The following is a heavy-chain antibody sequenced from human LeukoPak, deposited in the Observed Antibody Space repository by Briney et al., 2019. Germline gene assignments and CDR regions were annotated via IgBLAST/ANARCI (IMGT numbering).Heavy chain of an antibody. CDR2: ISSSSSTI. CDR3: ARDSIVGASTDFDY. D-gene: IGHD1-26*01. V-gene: IGHV3-48*02. J-gene: IGHJ4*02. CDR1: GFTFSTYS. Sequence: PGGSLRLSCAASGFTFSTYSMNWVRHAPGKGLEWVSYISSSSSTIYYADSLKGRFTISRDNAKNSLYLQMNSLRDEDTAVYYCARDSIVGASTDFDYWGQGTLVTVSS.